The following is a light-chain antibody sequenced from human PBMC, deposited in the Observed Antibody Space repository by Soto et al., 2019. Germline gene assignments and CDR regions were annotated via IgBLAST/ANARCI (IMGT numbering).Light chain of an antibody. V-gene: IGKV3-20*01. CDR1: QSVSRY. Sequence: EIVLTQSPATLSLSPGERATLSCRASQSVSRYLAWYQQKPGQAPRLLIYGASSRATGIPDRFSGSGSGTDFTLTISRLEPEDFAVYYCQQYGSSPETFGQGTKVDI. CDR3: QQYGSSPET. J-gene: IGKJ1*01. CDR2: GAS.